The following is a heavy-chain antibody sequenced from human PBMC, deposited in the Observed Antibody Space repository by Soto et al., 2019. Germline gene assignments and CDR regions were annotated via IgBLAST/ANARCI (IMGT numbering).Heavy chain of an antibody. V-gene: IGHV3-23*01. J-gene: IGHJ4*02. CDR2: ISGSGGST. D-gene: IGHD2-15*01. CDR3: AKDMEDCSGGSCYSYYFDY. CDR1: GFTFSSYA. Sequence: EVQLLESGGGLVQPGGSLRLSCAASGFTFSSYAMRWVRQAPGKGLEWVSAISGSGGSTYYADSVKGRFTISRDNSKNTLYLQMNSLRAEDTAVYYCAKDMEDCSGGSCYSYYFDYWGQGTLVTVSS.